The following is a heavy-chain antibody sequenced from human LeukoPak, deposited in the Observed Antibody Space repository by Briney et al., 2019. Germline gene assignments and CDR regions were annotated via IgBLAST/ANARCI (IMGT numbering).Heavy chain of an antibody. Sequence: GSLRLSCAASGFSLSGYGMHWVRQAPGKGLEWVAVISYDGCKKYYADSVKGRFTISRDNSKNTQYLEMNSLKAEDTAVYYCARVRAPHYYDYWGQGTLVTVSS. V-gene: IGHV3-30-3*01. CDR2: ISYDGCKK. CDR1: GFSLSGYG. CDR3: ARVRAPHYYDY. J-gene: IGHJ4*02.